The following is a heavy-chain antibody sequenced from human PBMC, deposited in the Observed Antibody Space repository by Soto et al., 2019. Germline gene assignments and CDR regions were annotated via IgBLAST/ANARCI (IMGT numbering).Heavy chain of an antibody. Sequence: SETLSLTCTVSNGSISSGGYSWSWIRQTPGKGLEWIGYIYPTGKTYYNPSLKNRATLSIDTSQNQFSLQLTSVTAADTAVYYCARAPPGPAPRWGVWGHGTTVTVSS. CDR1: NGSISSGGYS. CDR3: ARAPPGPAPRWGV. V-gene: IGHV4-30-2*01. J-gene: IGHJ6*02. CDR2: IYPTGKT. D-gene: IGHD3-16*01.